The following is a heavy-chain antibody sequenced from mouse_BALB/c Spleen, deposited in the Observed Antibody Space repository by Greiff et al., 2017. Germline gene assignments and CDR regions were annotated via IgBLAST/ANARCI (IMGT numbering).Heavy chain of an antibody. J-gene: IGHJ4*01. CDR3: TKGYPLYYAMDY. V-gene: IGHV1-5*01. D-gene: IGHD2-14*01. CDR2: IYPGNSDT. Sequence: EVQLQQSGTVLARPGASVKMSCKASGYSFTSYWMHWVKQRPGQGLEWIGAIYPGNSDTSYNQKFKGKAKLTAVTSASTAYMELSSLTNEDSAVYYCTKGYPLYYAMDYWGQGTSVTVSS. CDR1: GYSFTSYW.